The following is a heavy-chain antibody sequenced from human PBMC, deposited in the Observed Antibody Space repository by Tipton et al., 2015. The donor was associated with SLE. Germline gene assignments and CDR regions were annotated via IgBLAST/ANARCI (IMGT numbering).Heavy chain of an antibody. CDR1: GGSISSYY. D-gene: IGHD3-22*01. V-gene: IGHV4-59*06. Sequence: GLVKPSETLSLTCTVSGGSISSYYWSWIRQHPGKGLEWIGYIYYSGSTYYNPSLKSRVTISVDTSKNQFSLKLSSVTAADTAVYYCARGKVYYYDSSGILDYWGQGTLVTVSS. CDR3: ARGKVYYYDSSGILDY. CDR2: IYYSGST. J-gene: IGHJ4*02.